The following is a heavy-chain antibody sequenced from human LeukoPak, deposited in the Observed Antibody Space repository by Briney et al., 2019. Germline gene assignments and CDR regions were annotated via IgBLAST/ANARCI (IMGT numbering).Heavy chain of an antibody. V-gene: IGHV4-38-2*01. Sequence: SETLSLTCAVSGYSISSGYYWGWIRQPPGKGLAWIGSIYHSGSTYYNPSLKSRVTISVDTSKNQFSLKLSSVTAADTAVYYCARVGYSGYDWGGAFDIWGQGTMVTVSS. CDR1: GYSISSGYY. CDR2: IYHSGST. D-gene: IGHD5-12*01. CDR3: ARVGYSGYDWGGAFDI. J-gene: IGHJ3*02.